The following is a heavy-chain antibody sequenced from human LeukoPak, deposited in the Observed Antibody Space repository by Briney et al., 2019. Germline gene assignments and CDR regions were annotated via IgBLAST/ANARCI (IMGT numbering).Heavy chain of an antibody. J-gene: IGHJ4*02. CDR1: GFTFRTYW. Sequence: GGSLRLSCGASGFTFRTYWMHWVRQAPGKGLLWVSRINGDGSSTGYADSVRGRFTIYRDNAKNTLYLQMNSLRAEDTAVYYCTKDFDAATGYWGQGILVTVSS. CDR3: TKDFDAATGY. CDR2: INGDGSST. V-gene: IGHV3-74*01. D-gene: IGHD3-9*01.